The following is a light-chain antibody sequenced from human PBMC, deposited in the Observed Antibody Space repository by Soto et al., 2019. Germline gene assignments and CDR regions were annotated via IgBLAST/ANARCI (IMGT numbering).Light chain of an antibody. J-gene: IGKJ1*01. V-gene: IGKV1-5*03. CDR1: QSISSW. CDR2: KAS. CDR3: QQYNSG. Sequence: IQMTQSPSTLYASVGDRVTITCRASQSISSWMAWYQQKPGKAPKLLIYKASTLESGVPSRFSGSGSGTEFTLTIISLQPDDFATYYCQQYNSGFGQGTKVEIK.